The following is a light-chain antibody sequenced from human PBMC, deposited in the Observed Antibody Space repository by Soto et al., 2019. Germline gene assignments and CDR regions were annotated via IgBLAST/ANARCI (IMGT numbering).Light chain of an antibody. V-gene: IGKV3-20*01. Sequence: EIAVTQSPATLSVSPGEGATLSCRASQSVSSNLAWYQQKPGQAPRLLIYGASNRATGIPDRFSGSGSGTDFTLTISRLEPEDFAVYYCQQYGSSGTFGQGTKVDIK. J-gene: IGKJ1*01. CDR1: QSVSSN. CDR3: QQYGSSGT. CDR2: GAS.